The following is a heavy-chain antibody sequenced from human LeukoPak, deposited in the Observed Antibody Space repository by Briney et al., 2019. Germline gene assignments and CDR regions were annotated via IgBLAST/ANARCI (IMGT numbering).Heavy chain of an antibody. CDR3: AKEEWFGELLTCDY. CDR1: GSTFSSYV. J-gene: IGHJ4*02. V-gene: IGHV3-23*01. Sequence: SGGSLRLSCAASGSTFSSYVMAWVRQAPGKGLEWVSSVIGSGDTTHYADSVRGRFTISRDNSKNTLYLQMNSLRAEDTAVYYCAKEEWFGELLTCDYWGQGTLVTVSS. CDR2: VIGSGDTT. D-gene: IGHD3-10*01.